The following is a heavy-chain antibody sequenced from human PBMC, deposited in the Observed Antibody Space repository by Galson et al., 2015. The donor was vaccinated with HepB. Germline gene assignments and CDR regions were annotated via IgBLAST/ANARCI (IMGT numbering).Heavy chain of an antibody. Sequence: SVKVSCKASGGTVASYAITWVRQAPGQGLDWMGGIIPLFETPKYAQKFQGRLTITADESTSTAYMELSSLRSDDTAMHFCAKIRGLSGRKWFDPWGQGTQVTVSS. CDR1: GGTVASYA. CDR3: AKIRGLSGRKWFDP. J-gene: IGHJ5*02. D-gene: IGHD3-10*01. V-gene: IGHV1-69*13. CDR2: IIPLFETP.